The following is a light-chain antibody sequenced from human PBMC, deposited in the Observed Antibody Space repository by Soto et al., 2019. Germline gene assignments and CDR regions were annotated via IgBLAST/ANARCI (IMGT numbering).Light chain of an antibody. J-gene: IGKJ4*02. CDR2: AAS. V-gene: IGKV1-27*01. CDR1: QGINNH. CDR3: QNYNSAPPAGT. Sequence: DFQMTQSPSSLSASVGDRVTITCRASQGINNHLAWFQQKPGKVPKVLIYAASTLQSRVPARCSGSGSGTDVTLTISSVRPEDVAAYYCQNYNSAPPAGTLGGGTKVEIK.